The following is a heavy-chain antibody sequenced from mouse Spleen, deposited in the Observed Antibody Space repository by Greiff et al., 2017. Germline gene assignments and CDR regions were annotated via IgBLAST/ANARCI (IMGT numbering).Heavy chain of an antibody. J-gene: IGHJ2*01. CDR2: ISSGGGNT. CDR1: GFTFSSYT. Sequence: EVQVVESGGGLVKPGGSLKLSCAASGFTFSSYTMSWVRQTPEKRLEWVATISSGGGNTYYPDSVKGRFTISRDNAKNTLYLQMSSLRSEDTALYYCARYRDLYYYGSSHYFDYWGQGTTLTVSS. D-gene: IGHD1-1*01. V-gene: IGHV5-9*03. CDR3: ARYRDLYYYGSSHYFDY.